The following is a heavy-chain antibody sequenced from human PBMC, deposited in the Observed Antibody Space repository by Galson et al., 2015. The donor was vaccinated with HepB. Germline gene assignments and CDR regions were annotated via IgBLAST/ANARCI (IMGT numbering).Heavy chain of an antibody. CDR2: IIPILGIA. J-gene: IGHJ5*02. CDR1: GGTFSRYA. Sequence: SVKVSCKASGGTFSRYAISWVRQAPGQGLEWMGRIIPILGIANYAQKFQGRVTITADKSTSTAYMELSSLRSEDTAVYYCARDLNNQDDSFNWFDPWGQGTLVTVSS. V-gene: IGHV1-69*04. CDR3: ARDLNNQDDSFNWFDP. D-gene: IGHD1/OR15-1a*01.